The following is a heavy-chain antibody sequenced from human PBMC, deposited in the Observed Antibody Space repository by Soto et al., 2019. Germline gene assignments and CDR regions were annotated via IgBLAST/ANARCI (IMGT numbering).Heavy chain of an antibody. J-gene: IGHJ6*02. CDR2: IYYIGST. V-gene: IGHV4-31*03. CDR3: ARSRATIFGVVINYGMDV. CDR1: GGSISSGGYY. Sequence: SETLSLTCTVSGGSISSGGYYWSWIRQHPGKGLEWIGYIYYIGSTYYNPSLKSRVTISVDTSKNQFSLKLSSVTAADTAVYYCARSRATIFGVVINYGMDVCGQRTTVTVCS. D-gene: IGHD3-3*01.